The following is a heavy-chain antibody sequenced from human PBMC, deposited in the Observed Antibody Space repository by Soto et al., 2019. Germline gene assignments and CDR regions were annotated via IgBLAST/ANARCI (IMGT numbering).Heavy chain of an antibody. CDR3: AKDLKVGDYWYYGMEV. CDR2: ISYDGSRK. Sequence: QVPLVESGGGVVQPGTSLRLSCAASGFTLSSHGMHWVRQPPGKGLEWVAVISYDGSRKYYADSVKGRFTISRDNSKNTLYLQMNSLRAEDTAVYHCAKDLKVGDYWYYGMEVWGQGTTVTVSS. CDR1: GFTLSSHG. J-gene: IGHJ6*02. D-gene: IGHD4-17*01. V-gene: IGHV3-30*18.